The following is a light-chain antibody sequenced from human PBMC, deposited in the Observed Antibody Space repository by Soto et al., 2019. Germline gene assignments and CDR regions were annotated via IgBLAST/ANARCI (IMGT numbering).Light chain of an antibody. CDR1: QSISSNY. J-gene: IGKJ1*01. Sequence: EIVLTQSPGTLSMSPGERATLSCRASQSISSNYLAWYQQKPGQAPRLLIYGASSRATGIPDRFSGSGSGTDCTLTISRLEAEDFAVYYCQQYGSSPRTFGQGTKVEFK. CDR2: GAS. V-gene: IGKV3-20*01. CDR3: QQYGSSPRT.